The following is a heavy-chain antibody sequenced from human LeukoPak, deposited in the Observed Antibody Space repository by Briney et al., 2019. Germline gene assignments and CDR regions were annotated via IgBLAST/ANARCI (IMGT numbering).Heavy chain of an antibody. Sequence: GGSLRLSCAASGFTFSSYAMHWDRQAPGKGLEWVAVISYDGSNKYYADSVKGRFTISRDNSKNTLYLQMNSLRAEDTAVYYCAGDQTPSLCSSTSCYFNYGMDVWGQGTTVTVSS. V-gene: IGHV3-30-3*01. CDR1: GFTFSSYA. CDR3: AGDQTPSLCSSTSCYFNYGMDV. D-gene: IGHD2-2*01. CDR2: ISYDGSNK. J-gene: IGHJ6*02.